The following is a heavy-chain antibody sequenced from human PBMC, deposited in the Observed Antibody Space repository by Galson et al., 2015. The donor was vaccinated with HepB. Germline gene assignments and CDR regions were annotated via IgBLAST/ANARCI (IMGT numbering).Heavy chain of an antibody. CDR1: GFTVSSNY. V-gene: IGHV3-66*02. CDR2: IYSGGST. CDR3: ARDGNGELRFLTYYGMDV. Sequence: SLRLSCAASGFTVSSNYMSWVRQAPGKGLEWVSVIYSGGSTYYADSVKGRFTISRDNSKNTLYLQMNSLRAEDTAVYYCARDGNGELRFLTYYGMDVWGQGTTVTVSS. D-gene: IGHD3-3*01. J-gene: IGHJ6*02.